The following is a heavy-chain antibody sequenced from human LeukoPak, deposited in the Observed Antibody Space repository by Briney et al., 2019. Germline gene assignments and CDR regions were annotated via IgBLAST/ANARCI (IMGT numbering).Heavy chain of an antibody. J-gene: IGHJ6*02. D-gene: IGHD3-3*01. CDR3: ARKYDFWSGYNGMDV. V-gene: IGHV1-18*01. Sequence: ASVKVSCEASGYTFTSYGISWVRQAPGQGLEWMGWISAYNGNTNYAQKLQGRVTMTTDTSTSTAYMELRSLRSDDTAVYYCARKYDFWSGYNGMDVWGQGTTVTVSS. CDR2: ISAYNGNT. CDR1: GYTFTSYG.